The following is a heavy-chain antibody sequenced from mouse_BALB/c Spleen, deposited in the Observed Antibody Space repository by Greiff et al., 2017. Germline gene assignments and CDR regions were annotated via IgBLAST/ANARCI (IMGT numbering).Heavy chain of an antibody. Sequence: QVQLQQSGAELAKPGASVKMSCKASGYTFTSYWMHWVKRRPGQGLEWIGYINPSTGYTEYNQKFKDKATLTADKSSSTAYMQLSSLTSEDSAVYYCARRDYGNSAWFAYWGQGTLVTVSA. CDR2: INPSTGYT. J-gene: IGHJ3*01. V-gene: IGHV1-7*01. D-gene: IGHD2-1*01. CDR1: GYTFTSYW. CDR3: ARRDYGNSAWFAY.